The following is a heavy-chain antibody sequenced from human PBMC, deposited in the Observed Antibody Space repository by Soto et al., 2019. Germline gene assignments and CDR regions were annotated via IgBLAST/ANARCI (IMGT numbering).Heavy chain of an antibody. D-gene: IGHD3-22*01. CDR2: ISPSSSSI. V-gene: IGHV3-48*01. CDR1: RFTFSSYS. CDR3: ARVAYYYDSSAYLGY. Sequence: GGSLRLSCAASRFTFSSYSMHWVRQAPGKGLEWVSYISPSSSSIYYADSVKGRFTISRDNAKNSLYLQMNSLRAEDTAVYYCARVAYYYDSSAYLGYWGQGTLVTVSS. J-gene: IGHJ4*02.